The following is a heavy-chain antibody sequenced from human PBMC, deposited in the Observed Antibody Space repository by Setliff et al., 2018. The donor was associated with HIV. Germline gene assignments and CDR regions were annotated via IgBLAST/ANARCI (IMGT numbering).Heavy chain of an antibody. CDR3: ARHYEYLESSWLDP. Sequence: SETLSLTCTVSISSIGSGDHFWGWIRQPPGKGLEWIGTFYYNGNTYYNPSLNSRVTISADMPKNQFSLKLNSVTAADTAIYYCARHYEYLESSWLDPWGQGTQVTVSS. V-gene: IGHV4-39*01. CDR1: ISSIGSGDHF. J-gene: IGHJ5*02. CDR2: FYYNGNT. D-gene: IGHD3-3*01.